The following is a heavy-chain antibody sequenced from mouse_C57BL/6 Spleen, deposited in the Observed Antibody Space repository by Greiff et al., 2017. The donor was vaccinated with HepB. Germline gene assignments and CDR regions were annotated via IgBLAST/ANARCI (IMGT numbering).Heavy chain of an antibody. CDR2: IDPSDSYT. CDR1: GYTFTSYW. D-gene: IGHD4-1*01. Sequence: QVQLQQSGAELVKPGASVKLSCKASGYTFTSYWMQWVKQRPGQGLEWIGEIDPSDSYTNYNQKFKGKATLTVDTSSSTAYMQLSSLTSEDSAVYYCARSELGLAYWGQGTLVTVSA. V-gene: IGHV1-50*01. J-gene: IGHJ3*01. CDR3: ARSELGLAY.